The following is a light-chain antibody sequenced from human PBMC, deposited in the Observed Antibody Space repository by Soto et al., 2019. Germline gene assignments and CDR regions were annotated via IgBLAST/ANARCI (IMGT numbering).Light chain of an antibody. CDR3: SSYTTSSTRV. V-gene: IGLV2-14*03. CDR1: SSDVGAYDY. J-gene: IGLJ1*01. CDR2: EVS. Sequence: QSVLTQPASVSGSPGQSITISCTGTSSDVGAYDYVSWYQKHPDKAPKLMIYEVSYRPSGVSNRFSGSKSVNTATLTISGLQAEDEADYYCSSYTTSSTRVFVTGTKVTVL.